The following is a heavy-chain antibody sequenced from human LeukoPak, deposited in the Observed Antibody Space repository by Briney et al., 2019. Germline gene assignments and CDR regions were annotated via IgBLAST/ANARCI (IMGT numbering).Heavy chain of an antibody. V-gene: IGHV4-59*08. J-gene: IGHJ4*02. CDR2: IYYSGST. Sequence: SETLSLTCTVSGGSISSYYWSWIRQPPGKGLEWIGYIYYSGSTNYNPSPKSRVTISVDTSKNQFSLKLSSVTAADTAVYYCARTHPRSSWYYWGQGTLVTVSS. CDR3: ARTHPRSSWYY. CDR1: GGSISSYY. D-gene: IGHD6-13*01.